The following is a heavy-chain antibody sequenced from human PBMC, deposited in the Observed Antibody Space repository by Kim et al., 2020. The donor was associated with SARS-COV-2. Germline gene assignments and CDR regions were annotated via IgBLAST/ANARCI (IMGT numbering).Heavy chain of an antibody. CDR1: GYTFTSYY. CDR2: INPSGGST. Sequence: ASVKVSCKASGYTFTSYYMHWVRQAPGQGLEWMGIINPSGGSTSYAQKFQGRVTMTRDTSTSTAYMELSSLRSEDTAVYYCARDRPYGWFGESTYFDFWGQGTLVTVSS. V-gene: IGHV1-46*01. D-gene: IGHD3-10*01. CDR3: ARDRPYGWFGESTYFDF. J-gene: IGHJ4*02.